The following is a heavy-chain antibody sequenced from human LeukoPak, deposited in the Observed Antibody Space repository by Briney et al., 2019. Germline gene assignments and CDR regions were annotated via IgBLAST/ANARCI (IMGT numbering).Heavy chain of an antibody. Sequence: PGGSPRLSCAASGFTFSTHSMSWIRQAPGKGLEWVATMSSSGGRYYGDSVMGRFTISRDNAKNELYLQMNSLRPEDTAVFYCARDSTGWSRDCWGQGTLVTVS. CDR2: MSSSGGR. CDR3: ARDSTGWSRDC. CDR1: GFTFSTHS. D-gene: IGHD6-19*01. J-gene: IGHJ4*02. V-gene: IGHV3-21*06.